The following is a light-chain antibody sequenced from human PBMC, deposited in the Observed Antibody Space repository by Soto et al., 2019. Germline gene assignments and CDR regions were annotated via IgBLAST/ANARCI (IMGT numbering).Light chain of an antibody. J-gene: IGKJ5*01. V-gene: IGKV3-15*01. CDR1: QSIKNL. Sequence: TPSPATLSVSPGEGATLSCRASQSIKNLLAWYQQRPGQSPRLLFYGTSTRATGVPARFSGSGSGTEFTLAISSLQSEDFAVYYCQQYDNWPITFGQGTRLEIK. CDR3: QQYDNWPIT. CDR2: GTS.